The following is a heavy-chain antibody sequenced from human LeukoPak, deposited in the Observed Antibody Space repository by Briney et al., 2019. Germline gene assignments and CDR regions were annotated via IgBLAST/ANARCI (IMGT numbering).Heavy chain of an antibody. CDR2: IHFSGST. V-gene: IGHV4-59*01. J-gene: IGHJ4*02. CDR3: ARSFYGGNSDY. D-gene: IGHD4-23*01. Sequence: SETLSLTCTVSGGSISSYYWSWIRQPPGKGLEWIGYIHFSGSTSYNPSLKSRVTISVDTSKNHFSLKLSSVTAADTAIYYCARSFYGGNSDYWGQGTLLTVSS. CDR1: GGSISSYY.